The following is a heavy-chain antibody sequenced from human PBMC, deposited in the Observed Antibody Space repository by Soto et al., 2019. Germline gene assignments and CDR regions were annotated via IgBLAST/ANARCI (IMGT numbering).Heavy chain of an antibody. J-gene: IGHJ5*02. CDR1: GFTFSSYA. Sequence: PGGSLRLSCAASGFTFSSYAMSWARQAPGKGLEWVSAISGSGGSTYYADSVKGRFTISRDNSKNTLYLQMNSLRAEDAAVYYSAKGYSSSRVPWFDPWGQGTLVTASS. V-gene: IGHV3-23*01. CDR3: AKGYSSSRVPWFDP. CDR2: ISGSGGST. D-gene: IGHD6-6*01.